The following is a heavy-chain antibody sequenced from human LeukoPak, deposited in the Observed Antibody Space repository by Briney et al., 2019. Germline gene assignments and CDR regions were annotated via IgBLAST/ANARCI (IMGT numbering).Heavy chain of an antibody. CDR3: ARDLSKRRYYGSGSYYSFDY. V-gene: IGHV3-30*03. CDR1: GATFSSYG. D-gene: IGHD3-10*01. Sequence: GRSLRLYCAATGATFSSYGMHWVRQAPGRGLEWVAVTSYEGSNKYYADSVKGRFTISRDNSKNTLYLQMSSLRAEDTAVYYCARDLSKRRYYGSGSYYSFDYWGQGTLVTVSS. J-gene: IGHJ4*02. CDR2: TSYEGSNK.